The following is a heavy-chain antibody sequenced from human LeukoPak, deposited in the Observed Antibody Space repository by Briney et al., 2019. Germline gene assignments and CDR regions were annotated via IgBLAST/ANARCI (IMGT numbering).Heavy chain of an antibody. CDR2: ISAYNGNT. D-gene: IGHD6-19*01. CDR3: ARVPSIAVATFFDY. CDR1: GYTFTSYG. V-gene: IGHV1-18*01. Sequence: ASVKVSCKASGYTFTSYGISWVRQAPGQGLEWMGWISAYNGNTNYAQKLQGRVTMTTDTSTSTAYMELRSLRSDDTAVYYCARVPSIAVATFFDYWGQGTLVTVSS. J-gene: IGHJ4*02.